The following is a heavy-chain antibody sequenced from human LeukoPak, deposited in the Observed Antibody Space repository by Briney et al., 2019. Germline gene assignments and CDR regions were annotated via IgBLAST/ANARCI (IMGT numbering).Heavy chain of an antibody. J-gene: IGHJ6*03. V-gene: IGHV3-21*01. CDR3: AQLLTVTTAGWYYYMDV. Sequence: GGSLRLSCAASGFTFSSYSMNWVRQAPGKGLEWVSSISSSSSYIYYADSVKGRFTISRDNAKNSLYLQMNSLRAEDTAVYYCAQLLTVTTAGWYYYMDVWGKGTTVTVSS. CDR1: GFTFSSYS. D-gene: IGHD4-17*01. CDR2: ISSSSSYI.